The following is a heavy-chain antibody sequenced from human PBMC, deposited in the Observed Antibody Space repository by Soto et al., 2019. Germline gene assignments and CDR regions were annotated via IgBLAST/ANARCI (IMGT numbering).Heavy chain of an antibody. J-gene: IGHJ1*01. D-gene: IGHD1-26*01. CDR2: INAGNGNT. Sequence: QVQLVQSGAEVKKPGASVKVSCKASGYTFTSYAMHWVRQAPGQRLEWMGWINAGNGNTIYSQKFQGRVTITRDTSASTAYMELSSLRSEDTAVYYCARDWDAEYFQHWGQGTLVTVSS. CDR1: GYTFTSYA. V-gene: IGHV1-3*01. CDR3: ARDWDAEYFQH.